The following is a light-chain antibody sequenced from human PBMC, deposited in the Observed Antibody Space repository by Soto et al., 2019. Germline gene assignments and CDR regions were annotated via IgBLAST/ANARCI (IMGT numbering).Light chain of an antibody. CDR3: QQYNNWHLPTM. CDR1: QSVSSN. CDR2: GAS. V-gene: IGKV3-15*01. J-gene: IGKJ1*01. Sequence: EIVMTQSPATLSVSPGERATLSCRASQSVSSNLAWYQQKPGQAPRLLIYGASTRAAGIPARFSGSGSGTEFTLTISSLQSEDFAVYYCQQYNNWHLPTMFGQGTKVDI.